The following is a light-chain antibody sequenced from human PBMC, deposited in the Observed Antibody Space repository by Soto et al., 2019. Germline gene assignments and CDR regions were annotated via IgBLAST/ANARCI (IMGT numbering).Light chain of an antibody. J-gene: IGLJ3*02. V-gene: IGLV1-44*01. CDR3: AAWDDSISAWV. Sequence: QSVLTQPPSASGTPGQRVTISCSGSYSYIGRNTVIWYQQLPGTAPKLLIYSNDDRPSGVPDRFYGSKSGTSASLAISGLQSEDEADYYCAAWDDSISAWVFGGGTKLTVL. CDR2: SND. CDR1: YSYIGRNT.